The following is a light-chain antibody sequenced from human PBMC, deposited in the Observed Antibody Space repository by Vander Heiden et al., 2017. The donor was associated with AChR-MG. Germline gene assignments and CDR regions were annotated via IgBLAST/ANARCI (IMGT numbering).Light chain of an antibody. CDR2: SAS. Sequence: DIQMTQSPSSVSAFVGDRVTITCRASQHIRDLLAWYQQKPGQAPKILIYSASTLQSGVPSRISGSGFGTDFTLTIDSLQPEDFATYYCQHVYTFPLTYGGGTKVEIK. CDR3: QHVYTFPLT. V-gene: IGKV1-12*01. J-gene: IGKJ4*01. CDR1: QHIRDL.